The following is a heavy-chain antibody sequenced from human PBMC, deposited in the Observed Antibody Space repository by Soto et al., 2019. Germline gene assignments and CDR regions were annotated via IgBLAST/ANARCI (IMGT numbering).Heavy chain of an antibody. CDR1: GGSISSGGYY. J-gene: IGHJ5*02. CDR3: ARSVDP. Sequence: TSETLSLTCTVSGGSISSGGYYWSWIRQHPGKGLEWIGYIYYSGTTYYNPSLRSRVTISVDTSKNQFSLRLTSVTAADTAVYYCARSVDPWGQGTLVTVS. CDR2: IYYSGTT. V-gene: IGHV4-31*03.